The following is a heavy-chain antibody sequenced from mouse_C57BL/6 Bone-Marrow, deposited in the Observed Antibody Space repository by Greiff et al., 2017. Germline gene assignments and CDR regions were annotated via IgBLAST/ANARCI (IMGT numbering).Heavy chain of an antibody. D-gene: IGHD2-4*01. CDR1: GYSITSGYD. Sequence: EVKLMEPGPGMVKPSQSLSLTCTVTGYSITSGYDWHWIRHFPGNKLEWMGYISYSGSTNYNPSLKSRISITHDTSKNHFFLKLNSVTSEDTATYYWARGYDYDEGYYAMDYWGQGTSVTVSS. CDR2: ISYSGST. CDR3: ARGYDYDEGYYAMDY. V-gene: IGHV3-1*01. J-gene: IGHJ4*01.